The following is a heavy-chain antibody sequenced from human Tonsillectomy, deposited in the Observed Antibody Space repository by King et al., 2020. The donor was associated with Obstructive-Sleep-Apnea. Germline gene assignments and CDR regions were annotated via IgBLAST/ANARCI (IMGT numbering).Heavy chain of an antibody. CDR3: ARENYGSGSPDYYYGMDV. CDR2: ISAYNGNT. D-gene: IGHD3-10*01. CDR1: GYTFTSYG. Sequence: QLVQSGAEVKKPGASVKVSCKASGYTFTSYGISWVRQAPGQGLEWMGRISAYNGNTNYAQKLQGRVTMTTDTSTSTAYMELRSLRSDDTAVYYCARENYGSGSPDYYYGMDVWGQGTTVTVSS. J-gene: IGHJ6*02. V-gene: IGHV1-18*04.